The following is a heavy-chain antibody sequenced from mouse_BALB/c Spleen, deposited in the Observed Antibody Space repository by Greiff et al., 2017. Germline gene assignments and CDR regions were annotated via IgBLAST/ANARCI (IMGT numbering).Heavy chain of an antibody. J-gene: IGHJ1*01. CDR3: AITSSDWYFDV. Sequence: VQLQQSGAELVRPGSSVKISCKASGYAFSSYWMNWVKQRPGQGLEWIGQIYPGDGDTNYNGKFKGKATLTADKSSSTAYMQLSSLTSEDSAVYFCAITSSDWYFDVWGAGTTVTVSS. CDR2: IYPGDGDT. CDR1: GYAFSSYW. V-gene: IGHV1-80*01. D-gene: IGHD1-1*01.